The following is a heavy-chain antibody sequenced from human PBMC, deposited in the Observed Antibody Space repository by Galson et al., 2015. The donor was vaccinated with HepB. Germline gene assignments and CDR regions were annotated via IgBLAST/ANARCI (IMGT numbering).Heavy chain of an antibody. CDR3: ARERGSIFSQLYYFDY. Sequence: SLRLSCAASGFTFNSYSMNWVRQAPGKGLEWLSYISSSSSTTIYYADSVKGRFTISRDNAKSSLYLQMNSLRAEDTAVYYCARERGSIFSQLYYFDYWGQGALVTVFS. J-gene: IGHJ4*02. CDR2: ISSSSSTTI. D-gene: IGHD3-16*01. CDR1: GFTFNSYS. V-gene: IGHV3-48*04.